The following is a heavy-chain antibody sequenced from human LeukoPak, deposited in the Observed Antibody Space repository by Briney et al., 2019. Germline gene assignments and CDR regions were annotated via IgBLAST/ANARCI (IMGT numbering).Heavy chain of an antibody. V-gene: IGHV4-59*02. Sequence: SETLSLTCTVSGGSVNSYYWSWIRQPPGKGLEWVGYIYYSGGTNYNPSLKSRVTISVDTSKNQFSLKLSSVIAADTAVYYCARTGYCSSASCYTASRPYYYYYMDVWGKGTTVTVSS. CDR1: GGSVNSYY. D-gene: IGHD2-2*02. CDR3: ARTGYCSSASCYTASRPYYYYYMDV. J-gene: IGHJ6*03. CDR2: IYYSGGT.